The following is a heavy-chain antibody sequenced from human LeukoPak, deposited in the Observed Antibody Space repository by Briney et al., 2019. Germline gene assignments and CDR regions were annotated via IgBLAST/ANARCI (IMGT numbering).Heavy chain of an antibody. CDR2: IKQDGSEK. CDR3: ARGAWTFDY. J-gene: IGHJ4*02. V-gene: IGHV3-7*01. Sequence: GGSLRLSCVASGFTFSSYWMSWVRQAPGKGLEWVANIKQDGSEKYYVDSVKGRSTISRDNAKNSLYLQMNSLRAEDTAVYYCARGAWTFDYWGQGTLVSVSS. D-gene: IGHD3/OR15-3a*01. CDR1: GFTFSSYW.